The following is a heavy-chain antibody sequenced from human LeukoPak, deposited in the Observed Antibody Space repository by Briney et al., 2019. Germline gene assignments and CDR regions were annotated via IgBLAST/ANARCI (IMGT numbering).Heavy chain of an antibody. CDR2: IYPGDSDT. J-gene: IGHJ6*03. V-gene: IGHV5-51*01. Sequence: GASLKISCKGSGYSFTSYWIGWVRQMPGKGLEWMGIIYPGDSDTRYSPSFQGQVTISADKSISTAYLQWSSLKASDTAMYYCARVTPDYYDSSGLAPYYYYYMDVWGEGTTVTVSS. CDR3: ARVTPDYYDSSGLAPYYYYYMDV. D-gene: IGHD3-22*01. CDR1: GYSFTSYW.